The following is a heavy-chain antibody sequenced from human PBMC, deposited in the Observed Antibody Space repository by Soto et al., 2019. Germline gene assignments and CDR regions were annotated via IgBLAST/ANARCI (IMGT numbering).Heavy chain of an antibody. D-gene: IGHD1-26*01. CDR1: GYTFTSYD. V-gene: IGHV1-8*01. CDR2: MNPNSGNT. J-gene: IGHJ6*02. CDR3: ARQWELSGYYYGMDV. Sequence: QVQLVQSGAEVKKPGASVKVSCKASGYTFTSYDVKWVRQATGQGLERLGWMNPNSGNTGFAQKFQGRVTMTRDTSISTAYMELSSLRSEDTAVYYCARQWELSGYYYGMDVWGQGTTVTVSS.